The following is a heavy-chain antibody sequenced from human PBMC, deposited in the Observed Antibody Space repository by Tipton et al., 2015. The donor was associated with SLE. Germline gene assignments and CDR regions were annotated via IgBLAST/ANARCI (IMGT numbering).Heavy chain of an antibody. CDR2: ISSSSSYI. CDR3: AREGLPDAFDF. D-gene: IGHD4-11*01. V-gene: IGHV3-21*01. Sequence: SLRLSCAASGFTLSSYSMNWVRQAPGKGLEWVSSISSSSSYIYYADSVKGRFTISRDNAKNSLYLQMNSLRAEDTAVYYCAREGLPDAFDFWGQGTMVIVSS. CDR1: GFTLSSYS. J-gene: IGHJ3*01.